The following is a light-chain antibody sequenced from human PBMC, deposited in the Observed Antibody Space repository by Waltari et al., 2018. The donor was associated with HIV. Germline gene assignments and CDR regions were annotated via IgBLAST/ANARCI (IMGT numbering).Light chain of an antibody. V-gene: IGKV4-1*01. CDR1: QTIFYKSNNKNY. CDR2: WAS. CDR3: QQFYRTPYT. Sequence: DIVMTQSPESLAVSLGERASINCKSSQTIFYKSNNKNYLAWYQQKPGQSPKLLISWASNREFGVPDRLSGSGSGTDFTLTISSLQAEDVAVYYCQQFYRTPYTFGQGTRLEFK. J-gene: IGKJ2*01.